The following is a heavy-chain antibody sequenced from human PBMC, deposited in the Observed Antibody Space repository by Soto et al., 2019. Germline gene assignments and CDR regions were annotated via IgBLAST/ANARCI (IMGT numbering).Heavy chain of an antibody. J-gene: IGHJ6*02. CDR3: ARDHPHAYYYDSSGYYFGSGVHYYYGMDV. CDR2: ISAYNGNT. Sequence: ASVKVSCKASGYTFTSYGISWVRQAPGQGLEWMGWISAYNGNTNYAQKPQGRVTMTTDTSTSTAYMELRSLRSDDTAVYYCARDHPHAYYYDSSGYYFGSGVHYYYGMDVWGQGTTVTVSS. V-gene: IGHV1-18*01. CDR1: GYTFTSYG. D-gene: IGHD3-22*01.